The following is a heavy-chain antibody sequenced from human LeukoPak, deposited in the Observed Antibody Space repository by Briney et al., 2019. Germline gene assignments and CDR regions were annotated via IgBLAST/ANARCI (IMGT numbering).Heavy chain of an antibody. CDR1: GYTFTTYY. V-gene: IGHV1-2*02. CDR2: INPNSGGT. J-gene: IGHJ4*02. D-gene: IGHD5-12*01. Sequence: GASVKVSCKASGYTFTTYYMHWVRQAPGQGLEWMGWINPNSGGTNYAQKFQGRVTTTRDTSISTAYMELSRLRSDDTAVYYCARDSGYSGYGIFDYWGQGTLVTVSS. CDR3: ARDSGYSGYGIFDY.